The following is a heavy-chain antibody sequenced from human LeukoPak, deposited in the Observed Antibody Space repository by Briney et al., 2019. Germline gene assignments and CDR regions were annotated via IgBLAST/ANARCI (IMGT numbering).Heavy chain of an antibody. J-gene: IGHJ5*02. Sequence: GESLKISCKGSGYSFTSHWIGWVRQMPGKGLEWMGIIYPGDSDTRYSPSFQGQVTISADKSISTAYLQWSSLKASDTAMYYCARHDGSSGWSAGWFDPWGQGTLVTVSS. D-gene: IGHD6-19*01. CDR3: ARHDGSSGWSAGWFDP. CDR2: IYPGDSDT. CDR1: GYSFTSHW. V-gene: IGHV5-51*01.